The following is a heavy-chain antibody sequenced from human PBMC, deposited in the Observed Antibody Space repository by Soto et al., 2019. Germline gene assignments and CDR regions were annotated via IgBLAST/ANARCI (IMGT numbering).Heavy chain of an antibody. CDR2: ISAAGSDK. V-gene: IGHV3-30*18. CDR1: GFTFSNFG. CDR3: TKGSEVARQELDY. J-gene: IGHJ4*02. Sequence: QVQLVESGGGVVQPGRSLRLSCAASGFTFSNFGMHWGRQAPGKGLEWVAAISAAGSDKYLSDSVKGRFTISRDNSKNTLFLQMYSLRVEDTAVYYCTKGSEVARQELDYWGQGTLVTVSS. D-gene: IGHD3-3*01.